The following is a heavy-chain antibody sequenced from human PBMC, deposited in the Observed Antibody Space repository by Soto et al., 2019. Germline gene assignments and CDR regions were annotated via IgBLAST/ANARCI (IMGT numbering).Heavy chain of an antibody. V-gene: IGHV3-48*01. CDR1: GFTFSTYS. D-gene: IGHD3-22*01. Sequence: EGSLRLSCAASGFTFSTYSMNWVRQAPGKGLEWVSYISSSSSTIFYTDSVKGRFTVSRDNAKNSLYLQMNSLRAEDTAVYYCARTTYHYDSSGPPAYWGQGTLVTVSS. CDR3: ARTTYHYDSSGPPAY. CDR2: ISSSSSTI. J-gene: IGHJ4*02.